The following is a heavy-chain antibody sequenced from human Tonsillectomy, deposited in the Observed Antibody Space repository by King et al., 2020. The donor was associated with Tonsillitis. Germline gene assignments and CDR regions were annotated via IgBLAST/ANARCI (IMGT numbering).Heavy chain of an antibody. Sequence: VQLVESGGGVVQPGRSLRLSCAASGFTFDSYAMHWVRQAPGKGLEWMALISFDGSNKFYTDSVKGRFAISRDNSKNTLYLQMNSLRTDDTAVYYCARAPFQCGGTFFDSWGQGTLVTVSS. CDR2: ISFDGSNK. V-gene: IGHV3-30*10. CDR1: GFTFDSYA. CDR3: ARAPFQCGGTFFDS. D-gene: IGHD3-16*01. J-gene: IGHJ4*02.